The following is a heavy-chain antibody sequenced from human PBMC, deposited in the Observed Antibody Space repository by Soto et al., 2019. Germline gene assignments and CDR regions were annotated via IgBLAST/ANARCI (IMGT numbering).Heavy chain of an antibody. J-gene: IGHJ6*03. CDR3: ARHSHSYGYGYYYYYMDV. Sequence: SETLSLTCTVSGFSISSYYWSWIRQPPGKGLEWIGYIYYSGSTNYNPSLKSRVTISVDTSKNQFSLKLSSVTAADTAVYYCARHSHSYGYGYYYYYMDVWGKGTTVTVSS. D-gene: IGHD5-18*01. V-gene: IGHV4-59*08. CDR2: IYYSGST. CDR1: GFSISSYY.